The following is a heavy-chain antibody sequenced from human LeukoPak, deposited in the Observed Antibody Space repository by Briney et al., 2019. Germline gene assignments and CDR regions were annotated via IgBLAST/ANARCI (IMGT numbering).Heavy chain of an antibody. J-gene: IGHJ4*02. CDR1: GFTFSSYG. V-gene: IGHV3-30*18. Sequence: PGRSLRLSCAASGFTFSSYGMHWVRQAPGKGLEWVAVISYDGSNKYYADSVKGRFTISRDNSKNTLYLQMNSLRAEDTAVYYCAKESGGSYYFDYWSQGTLVTVSS. CDR2: ISYDGSNK. D-gene: IGHD1-26*01. CDR3: AKESGGSYYFDY.